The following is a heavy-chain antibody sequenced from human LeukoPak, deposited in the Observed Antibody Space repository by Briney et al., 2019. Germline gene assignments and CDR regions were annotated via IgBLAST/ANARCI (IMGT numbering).Heavy chain of an antibody. J-gene: IGHJ4*02. V-gene: IGHV3-15*01. D-gene: IGHD1-7*01. CDR2: IKSKTDGGTT. CDR1: GFTFSNAW. Sequence: GGSLRLSCAASGFTFSNAWMSWVRQAPGKGLEWVGRIKSKTDGGTTDYAAPVKGRFTISRDDSKNTLYLQVNSLKTEDTAVYYCTTDWRDWNYVNFDYWGQGTLVTVSS. CDR3: TTDWRDWNYVNFDY.